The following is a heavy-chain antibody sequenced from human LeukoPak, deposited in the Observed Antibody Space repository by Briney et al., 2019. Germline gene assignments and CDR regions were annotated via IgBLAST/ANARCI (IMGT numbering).Heavy chain of an antibody. CDR3: ARQYCITTDCSLIQTYFDY. CDR1: GYPFINYG. J-gene: IGHJ4*02. V-gene: IGHV1-18*01. Sequence: ASVKVSCKTSGYPFINYGINWVRQAPGQGLEWMGWISTHNGKPSYAQNFQGRITMTTDTSTSTAYLELRSLRYDDTTVYFCARQYCITTDCSLIQTYFDYWGQGTLVTVSS. D-gene: IGHD2/OR15-2a*01. CDR2: ISTHNGKP.